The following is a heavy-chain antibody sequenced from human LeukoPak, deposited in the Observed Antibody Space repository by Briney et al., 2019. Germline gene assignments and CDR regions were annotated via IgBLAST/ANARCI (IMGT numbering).Heavy chain of an antibody. CDR1: GFTFSSYS. Sequence: EGSLRLSCAASGFTFSSYSMNWVRQAPGKGLEWVSSISSSSSYIYYADSVKGRFTISRDNAKNSLYLQMNSLRAEDTAVYYCARDSGSLTYGGPNYYFDYWGQGALVTVSS. CDR2: ISSSSSYI. CDR3: ARDSGSLTYGGPNYYFDY. J-gene: IGHJ4*02. D-gene: IGHD4-23*01. V-gene: IGHV3-21*01.